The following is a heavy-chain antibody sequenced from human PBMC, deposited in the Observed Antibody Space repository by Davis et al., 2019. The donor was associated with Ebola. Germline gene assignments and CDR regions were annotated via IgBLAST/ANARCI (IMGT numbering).Heavy chain of an antibody. CDR3: ARPKYSSTVDAFDI. D-gene: IGHD6-13*01. CDR1: GYSFTNYW. V-gene: IGHV5-51*01. CDR2: IYPGDSDT. J-gene: IGHJ3*02. Sequence: GESLKISCKGSGYSFTNYWIGWVRQMPGKGLEWMGIIYPGDSDTKYSLSFQGQVTISADKSISTAYLHWSSLKASDTAMYYCARPKYSSTVDAFDIWGQGTMVTVSS.